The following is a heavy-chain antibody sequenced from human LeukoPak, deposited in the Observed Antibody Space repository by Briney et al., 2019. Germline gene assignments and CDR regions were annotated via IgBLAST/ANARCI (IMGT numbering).Heavy chain of an antibody. CDR3: ARGPYDSSGYYYNPAPSV. D-gene: IGHD3-22*01. J-gene: IGHJ4*02. V-gene: IGHV3-11*01. CDR2: ISSSGSTI. Sequence: GGSLRLSCAAPGFTFSDYYMSWIRQAPGKGLEWVSYISSSGSTIYYADSVKGRFTISRDNAKNSLYLQMNSLRAEDTAVYYCARGPYDSSGYYYNPAPSVWGQGTLVTVSS. CDR1: GFTFSDYY.